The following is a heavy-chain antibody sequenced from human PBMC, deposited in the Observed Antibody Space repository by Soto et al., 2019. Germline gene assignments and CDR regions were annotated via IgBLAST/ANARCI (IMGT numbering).Heavy chain of an antibody. J-gene: IGHJ4*02. V-gene: IGHV3-23*01. Sequence: PEGSLRRSCAASGFTFSSYAMSWVRQAPGKGLEWVSAISGSGGSTYYADSVKGRFTISRDNSKNTLYLQMNSLRAEDTAVYYCAKDDIPGADPEWLSHFDYWGQGTLVTVSS. CDR3: AKDDIPGADPEWLSHFDY. D-gene: IGHD3-3*01. CDR1: GFTFSSYA. CDR2: ISGSGGST.